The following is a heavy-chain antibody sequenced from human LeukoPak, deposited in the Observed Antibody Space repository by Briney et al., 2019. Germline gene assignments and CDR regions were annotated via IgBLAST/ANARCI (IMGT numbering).Heavy chain of an antibody. J-gene: IGHJ4*02. CDR2: IYHSGST. V-gene: IGHV4-4*02. Sequence: SETLSLTCAVSGGSISSSNWWSWVRQPPGKGLEWIGEIYHSGSTYYNPSLKSRVTISADTSKNQFSLKLSSVTAADTAVYYCANAPDFGSGIGDYWGQGTLVTVSS. CDR3: ANAPDFGSGIGDY. CDR1: GGSISSSNW. D-gene: IGHD3-10*01.